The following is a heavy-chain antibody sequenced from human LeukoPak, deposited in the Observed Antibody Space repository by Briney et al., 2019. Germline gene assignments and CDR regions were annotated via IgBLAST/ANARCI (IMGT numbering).Heavy chain of an antibody. J-gene: IGHJ4*02. Sequence: GGSLRLSCAASGFTFSSYAMSWVRQAPGKGLEWVAVIWYDGSNKYYADSVKGRFTISRDNSKNTLYLQMNSLRAEDTAVYYCARQTSGYPWYFDYWGQGTLVTVSS. CDR1: GFTFSSYA. CDR2: IWYDGSNK. D-gene: IGHD3-22*01. V-gene: IGHV3-33*08. CDR3: ARQTSGYPWYFDY.